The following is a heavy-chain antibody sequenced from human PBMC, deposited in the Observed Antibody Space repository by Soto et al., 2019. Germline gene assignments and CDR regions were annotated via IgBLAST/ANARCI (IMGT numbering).Heavy chain of an antibody. CDR1: GVAFSCSA. D-gene: IGHD3-16*01. CDR3: TRDLFSYDYSGILWFDP. V-gene: IGHV3-73*01. CDR2: IRSKGHNYAT. J-gene: IGHJ5*02. Sequence: GSLILSCASSGVAFSCSAMHWVRQASGKGPEWVGRIRSKGHNYATEYAASVKGRFTISRDDSKNTAYLQMNSLQTEDTAVYYCTRDLFSYDYSGILWFDPWGQGTLVTVSS.